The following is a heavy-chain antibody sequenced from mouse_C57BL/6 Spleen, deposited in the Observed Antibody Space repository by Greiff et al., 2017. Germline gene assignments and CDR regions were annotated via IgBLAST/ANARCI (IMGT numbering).Heavy chain of an antibody. CDR3: ATYGSSYNFDY. CDR2: IDPSDSYT. CDR1: GYTFTSYW. V-gene: IGHV1-69*01. Sequence: QVHVKQPGAELVMPGASVKLSCKASGYTFTSYWMHWVKQRPGQGLEWIGEIDPSDSYTNYNQKFKGKSTLTVDKSSSTAYMQLSSLTSEDSAVYYCATYGSSYNFDYWGQGTTLTVSS. J-gene: IGHJ2*01. D-gene: IGHD1-1*01.